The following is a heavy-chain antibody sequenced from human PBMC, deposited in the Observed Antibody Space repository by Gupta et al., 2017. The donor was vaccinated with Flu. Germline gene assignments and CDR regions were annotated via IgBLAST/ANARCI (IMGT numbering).Heavy chain of an antibody. CDR2: ISSSSSYI. CDR3: ARDRDYYDSSGYGGD. Sequence: EVQLVESGGGLVKPGGSLRLSCAASGFTFSSYSMNWVRQAPGKGLEWVSSISSSSSYIYYADSVKGRFTISRDNAKNSLYLQMNSLRAEDTAVYYCARDRDYYDSSGYGGDWGQGTLITVSS. D-gene: IGHD3-22*01. CDR1: GFTFSSYS. J-gene: IGHJ4*02. V-gene: IGHV3-21*01.